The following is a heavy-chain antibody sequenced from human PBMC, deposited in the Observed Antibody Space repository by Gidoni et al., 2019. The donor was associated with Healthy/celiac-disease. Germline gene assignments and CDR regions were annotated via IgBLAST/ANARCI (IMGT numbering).Heavy chain of an antibody. J-gene: IGHJ3*02. CDR2: IYYIGGT. Sequence: QVQLQGLGPGLGQSSENLSLPSTVAGGSLQSYFWSWIRKPPGNGLYWIGFIYYIGGTNYNPSLKSRVTISVDTSKNQFSLKLSSVTAADTAVYYCARASATGYSSGWHQNYAFDIWGQGTMVTVSS. CDR3: ARASATGYSSGWHQNYAFDI. V-gene: IGHV4-59*01. D-gene: IGHD6-19*01. CDR1: GGSLQSYF.